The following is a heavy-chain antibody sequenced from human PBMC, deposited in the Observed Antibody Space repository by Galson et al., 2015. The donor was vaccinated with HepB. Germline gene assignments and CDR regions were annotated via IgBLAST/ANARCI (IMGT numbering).Heavy chain of an antibody. CDR1: GYTFTSYG. D-gene: IGHD3-10*01. Sequence: SVKVSCKASGYTFTSYGISWVRQAPGQGLEWMGWISAYNGNTNYAQKLQGRVTMTTDTSTSTAYMELRSLRSDDTAVYYCARIGEYGSGSYYHLLGMDVWGQGTTVTVSS. J-gene: IGHJ6*02. CDR3: ARIGEYGSGSYYHLLGMDV. CDR2: ISAYNGNT. V-gene: IGHV1-18*01.